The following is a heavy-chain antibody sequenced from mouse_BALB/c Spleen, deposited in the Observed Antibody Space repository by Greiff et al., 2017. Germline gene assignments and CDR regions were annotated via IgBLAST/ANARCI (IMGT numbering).Heavy chain of an antibody. J-gene: IGHJ2*01. V-gene: IGHV5-12-1*01. CDR1: GFAFSSYD. CDR2: ISSGGGST. CDR3: ARQALRLFDY. D-gene: IGHD1-2*01. Sequence: EVMLVESGGGLVKPGGSLKLSCAASGFAFSSYDMSWVRQTPEKRLEWVAYISSGGGSTYYPDTVKGRFTISRDNAKNTLYLQMSSLKSEDTAMYYCARQALRLFDYWGQGTTLTVSS.